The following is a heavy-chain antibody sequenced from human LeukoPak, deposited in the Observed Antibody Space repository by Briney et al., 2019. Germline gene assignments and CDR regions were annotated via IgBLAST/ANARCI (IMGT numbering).Heavy chain of an antibody. V-gene: IGHV4-39*01. CDR2: IYYSGST. Sequence: PSETLSLTCTVSGGSISSSSYYWGWLRQPPGKGVEWIGSIYYSGSTYYNPSLKRRVIISVDTCKKQFSLKLSSVTAADTAVYYCARHLPLHYSSSLGYFQHWGQGTLVTVSS. CDR1: GGSISSSSYY. D-gene: IGHD6-13*01. J-gene: IGHJ1*01. CDR3: ARHLPLHYSSSLGYFQH.